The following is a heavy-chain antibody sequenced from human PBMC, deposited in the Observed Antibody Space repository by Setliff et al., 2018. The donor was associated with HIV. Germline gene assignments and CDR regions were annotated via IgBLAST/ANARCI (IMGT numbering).Heavy chain of an antibody. CDR3: ARTREIHYYCYMDV. Sequence: GASVKVSCKASGDTFNRFAFNWVRQAPGRGLEWLGGIIPIFHSANYAPRFQGRVTITADESTNTTYMELSSLRSEDTAVYFCARTREIHYYCYMDVWGGGTTVTVSS. J-gene: IGHJ6*03. CDR2: IIPIFHSA. V-gene: IGHV1-69*13. CDR1: GDTFNRFA.